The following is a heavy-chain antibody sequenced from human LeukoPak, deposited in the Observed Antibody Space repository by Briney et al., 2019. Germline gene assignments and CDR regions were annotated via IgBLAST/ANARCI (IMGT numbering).Heavy chain of an antibody. J-gene: IGHJ4*02. V-gene: IGHV4-59*01. Sequence: SETLSLTCTVSGASIRSYFWTWIRQSPGKGLEWIGYVSNIGSTSYNPSLKSRVTISGDTSKNQFSLKLSSVTAADTAVYYCTREGYSRGWYSYWGQGTLVTVSS. CDR2: VSNIGST. D-gene: IGHD6-19*01. CDR3: TREGYSRGWYSY. CDR1: GASIRSYF.